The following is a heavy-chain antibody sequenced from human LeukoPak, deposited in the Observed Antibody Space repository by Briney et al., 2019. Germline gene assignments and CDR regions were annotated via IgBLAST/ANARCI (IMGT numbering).Heavy chain of an antibody. CDR1: GFTFSSYA. V-gene: IGHV3-30*04. CDR3: ARDDSMLD. Sequence: PGRSLRLSCAASGFTFSSYAMHWVRQAPGKGLEWVAVISYDGSNKYYADSVKGRFTISRDNSKNTLYLQMNSLRAEDTAVYYCARDDSMLDWGQGTLVTVSS. D-gene: IGHD2-8*01. CDR2: ISYDGSNK. J-gene: IGHJ4*02.